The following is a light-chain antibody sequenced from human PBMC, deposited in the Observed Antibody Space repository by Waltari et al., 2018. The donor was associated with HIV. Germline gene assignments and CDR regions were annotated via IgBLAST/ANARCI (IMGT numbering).Light chain of an antibody. Sequence: HSVLTQPPSASGTSGQPVIIPCSANGSYLRSHSLTWYQHLPGATPKLVIYNNEQRPSGVPDRFSGSKSATSASLAITGVQSGDEGDYYCATWDDTLVTLVFGSGTRVVV. V-gene: IGLV1-44*01. CDR1: GSYLRSHS. J-gene: IGLJ1*01. CDR3: ATWDDTLVTLV. CDR2: NNE.